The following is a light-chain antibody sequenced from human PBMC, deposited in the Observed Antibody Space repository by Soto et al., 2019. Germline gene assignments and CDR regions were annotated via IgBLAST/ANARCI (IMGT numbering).Light chain of an antibody. CDR1: QSVDSKD. CDR2: GAS. V-gene: IGKV3-20*01. Sequence: EIVLTQSPGTLSLSPGERATLSCRASQSVDSKDLAWYQHKPGQAPRILIYGASSRATGIPDRFSGSGSGTDFTLTIRRLEPEDFAVYYCQQYGSSYPWTFGQGTKVDIK. CDR3: QQYGSSYPWT. J-gene: IGKJ1*01.